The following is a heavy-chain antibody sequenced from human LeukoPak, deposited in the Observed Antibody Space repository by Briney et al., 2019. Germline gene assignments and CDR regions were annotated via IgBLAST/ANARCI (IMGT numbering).Heavy chain of an antibody. V-gene: IGHV3-21*01. J-gene: IGHJ4*02. CDR2: ISSSSSYI. Sequence: PGGSLRLSCAASGFTFSSYSMNWVRQAPGKGLEWVSSISSSSSYIYYADSVKGRFTISRDNAKNSLYLQMNSLRAEDTALYYCAREIGGYNWLWGQGTLVTVSS. CDR3: AREIGGYNWL. CDR1: GFTFSSYS. D-gene: IGHD1-20*01.